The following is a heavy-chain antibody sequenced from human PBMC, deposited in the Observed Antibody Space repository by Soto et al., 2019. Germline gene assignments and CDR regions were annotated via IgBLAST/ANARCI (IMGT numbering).Heavy chain of an antibody. CDR1: GFTFGIYA. V-gene: IGHV3-23*01. J-gene: IGHJ4*02. CDR2: ISGSGGSI. D-gene: IGHD6-13*01. CDR3: ARVAPEYSSTPRRFDF. Sequence: GGSLRLSCAASGFTFGIYAMSWVRQSPGKGLEWVSSISGSGGSIYYAHSVKGRFTISRDKTKNTLDLQMNSLRAEDTAVYHCARVAPEYSSTPRRFDFWGQGTLVTVSS.